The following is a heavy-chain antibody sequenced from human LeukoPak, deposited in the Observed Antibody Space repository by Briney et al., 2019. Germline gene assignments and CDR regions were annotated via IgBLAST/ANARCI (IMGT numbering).Heavy chain of an antibody. CDR3: ASAVDSSGYYFFDY. CDR2: INPSGGST. J-gene: IGHJ4*02. V-gene: IGHV1-46*01. Sequence: GASVKVSCKASGYTFTSYYMHWVRQAPGQGLEWMGIINPSGGSTSYAQKFQGRVTITRNTSISTAYMELSSLRSEDTAVYYCASAVDSSGYYFFDYWGQGTLVTVSS. CDR1: GYTFTSYY. D-gene: IGHD3-22*01.